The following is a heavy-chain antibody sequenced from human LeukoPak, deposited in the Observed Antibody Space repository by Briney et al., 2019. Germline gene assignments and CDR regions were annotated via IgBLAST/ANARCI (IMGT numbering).Heavy chain of an antibody. CDR3: ASWHSSTGHHDY. CDR1: GYTFTSYD. Sequence: ASVKVSCKASGYTFTSYDINWVRQATGQGLEWMGWMNPNSGNTGYAQKFQGRVTITRNTSISTAYMELSSLRSDDTAVYYCASWHSSTGHHDYWGQGTLVTVSS. J-gene: IGHJ4*02. V-gene: IGHV1-8*03. D-gene: IGHD6-13*01. CDR2: MNPNSGNT.